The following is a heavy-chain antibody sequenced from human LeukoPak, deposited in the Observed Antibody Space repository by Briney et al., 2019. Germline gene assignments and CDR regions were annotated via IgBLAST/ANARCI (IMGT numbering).Heavy chain of an antibody. V-gene: IGHV3-11*01. Sequence: GGSLRLSCAASGFSFSDYYMIWIRQAPGKGLEWLSYITDTGITKFYADSVEGRFTISRDNVKNSLFLQMNSLRADDTAVYYCARGGQRNYYYGMDVWGQGTTVTVSS. CDR1: GFSFSDYY. D-gene: IGHD5-12*01. J-gene: IGHJ6*02. CDR3: ARGGQRNYYYGMDV. CDR2: ITDTGITK.